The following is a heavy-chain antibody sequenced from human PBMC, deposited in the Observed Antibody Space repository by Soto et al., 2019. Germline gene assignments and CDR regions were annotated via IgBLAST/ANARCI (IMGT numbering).Heavy chain of an antibody. Sequence: QVQLVESGGGVVQPGRSLRLSCAASGFTFSSYGMHWVRQAPGKGLEWVAVIWYDGSNKYYADSVKGRFTISRDNSKNTLYLQMNSLRAEDTALYYCARDRLSSTSCYRRCYYYYGMDVWGQGTTVTVSS. CDR3: ARDRLSSTSCYRRCYYYYGMDV. CDR2: IWYDGSNK. CDR1: GFTFSSYG. D-gene: IGHD2-2*01. J-gene: IGHJ6*02. V-gene: IGHV3-33*01.